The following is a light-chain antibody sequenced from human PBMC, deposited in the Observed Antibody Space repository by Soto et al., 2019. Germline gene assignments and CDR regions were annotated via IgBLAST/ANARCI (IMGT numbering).Light chain of an antibody. CDR1: QSVSGN. V-gene: IGKV3-15*01. J-gene: IGKJ1*01. CDR3: QQYNNWPRT. CDR2: GAS. Sequence: EIVMTQSPATLSVSPGERATLSCRGSQSVSGNLAWYQQKPGQAPRLLIYGASTGATGIPARFSGSGSGTEFTLTISSLQSEDFAVYYCQQYNNWPRTFGQGTKVEIK.